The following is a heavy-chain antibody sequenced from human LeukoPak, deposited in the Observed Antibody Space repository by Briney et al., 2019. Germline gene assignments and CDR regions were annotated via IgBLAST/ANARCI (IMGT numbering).Heavy chain of an antibody. Sequence: SETLSLTCAVSGYSISSGYYWDWIRQPPGKGLEWIGSIYHSGSTYYNPSLKSRVTISVDTSKNQFSLKLTSVTAADTAVYYCARDSPGYSTGWYDPFDYWGQGTLVTVSS. CDR1: GYSISSGYY. V-gene: IGHV4-38-2*02. CDR2: IYHSGST. J-gene: IGHJ4*02. D-gene: IGHD6-19*01. CDR3: ARDSPGYSTGWYDPFDY.